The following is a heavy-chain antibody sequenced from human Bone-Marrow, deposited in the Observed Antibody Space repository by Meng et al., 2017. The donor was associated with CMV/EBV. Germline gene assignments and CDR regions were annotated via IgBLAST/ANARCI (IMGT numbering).Heavy chain of an antibody. Sequence: SETLSLTCTVPGGSISSSSYYWGWIRQPPGKGLEWIGSIYYSGSTYYNPSLKSRGTISVDTSKNQFSPKLSSVTAADTAVYYCARNPAGNSRSFGMDVWGQGTTVTVSS. D-gene: IGHD5-18*01. V-gene: IGHV4-39*07. J-gene: IGHJ6*02. CDR3: ARNPAGNSRSFGMDV. CDR2: IYYSGST. CDR1: GGSISSSSYY.